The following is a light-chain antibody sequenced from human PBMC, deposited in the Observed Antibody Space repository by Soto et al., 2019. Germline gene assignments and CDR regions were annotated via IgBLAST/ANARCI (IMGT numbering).Light chain of an antibody. J-gene: IGLJ1*01. V-gene: IGLV2-14*01. CDR1: SSDVCGYNY. CDR3: SSYTSSSTLLYV. CDR2: DVS. Sequence: QSVLTQPASVSGSPGQSITSSCTGTSSDVCGYNYVSWYQQHPGKAPKLMIYDVSNRPSGVSNRFSGSKSGNTASLTISGLQAEDEADYYCSSYTSSSTLLYVFGTGTKVTVL.